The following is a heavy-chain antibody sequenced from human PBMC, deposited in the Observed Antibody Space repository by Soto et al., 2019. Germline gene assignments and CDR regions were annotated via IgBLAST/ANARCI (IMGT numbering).Heavy chain of an antibody. CDR1: AHSINSRHW. J-gene: IGHJ4*02. D-gene: IGHD3-3*02. V-gene: IGHV4-4*02. Sequence: SETLSLTGALSAHSINSRHWWHWVRQPPGTGLEWIGQISHSGSTHYNPSLTSRVAISVDRSRNHFPLKVTSETAADTAVDYRAARHFWSALWTDRSLDDSSQGTLVTYPQ. CDR2: ISHSGST. CDR3: AARHFWSALWTDRSLDD.